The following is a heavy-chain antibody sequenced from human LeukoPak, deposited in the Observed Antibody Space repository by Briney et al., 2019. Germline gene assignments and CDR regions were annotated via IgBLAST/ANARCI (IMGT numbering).Heavy chain of an antibody. Sequence: SETLSLTCTVSGGSISSGSYYWSWIRQPAGKGLEWIGRIYTSGGTNYNPSLKSRVTISVDTSKNQFSLKLSSVTAADTAVYYCARGKVVPAGYYYMDVWGKGTTVTVSS. D-gene: IGHD2-2*01. CDR1: GGSISSGSYY. V-gene: IGHV4-61*02. J-gene: IGHJ6*03. CDR3: ARGKVVPAGYYYMDV. CDR2: IYTSGGT.